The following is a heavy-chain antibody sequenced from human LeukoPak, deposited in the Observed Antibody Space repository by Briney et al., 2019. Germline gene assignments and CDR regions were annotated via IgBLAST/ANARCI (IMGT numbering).Heavy chain of an antibody. D-gene: IGHD3-3*01. CDR3: ARGPRITIFGVVTLNFDY. V-gene: IGHV1-18*01. J-gene: IGHJ4*02. CDR2: ISAYNGNT. Sequence: GASVKVSCKASGYTFISYGISWVRQAPGQGLEWMGWISAYNGNTNYAQKVQDRLTMTTDTSTSTAYMEMRSLRSDDTAVYYCARGPRITIFGVVTLNFDYWGQGTLVTVSS. CDR1: GYTFISYG.